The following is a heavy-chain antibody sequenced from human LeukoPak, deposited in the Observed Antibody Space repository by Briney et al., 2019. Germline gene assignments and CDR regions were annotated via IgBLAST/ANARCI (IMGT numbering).Heavy chain of an antibody. J-gene: IGHJ4*02. CDR3: ATLYSRFDY. D-gene: IGHD6-13*01. CDR2: IWYDGSKK. V-gene: IGHV3-33*01. CDR1: GFNFSSYG. Sequence: PGGSLRLSCAASGFNFSSYGMHWVRQAPGKGLEWVEVIWYDGSKKYYADSVKGRFTISSDNSKNTLYLQMNSLRAEDTAVYYCATLYSRFDYWGQGTLVTVSS.